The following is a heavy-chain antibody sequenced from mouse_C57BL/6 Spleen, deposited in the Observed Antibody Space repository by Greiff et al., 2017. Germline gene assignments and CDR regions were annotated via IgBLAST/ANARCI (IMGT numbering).Heavy chain of an antibody. CDR2: IHPNSGST. CDR3: ARSRGYMTTVVAEDYFDY. CDR1: GYTFTSYW. D-gene: IGHD1-1*01. Sequence: VQLQQPGAELVTPGASVKLSCKASGYTFTSYWMHWVKQRPGQGLEWIGMIHPNSGSTTYNEKFKSKATLTVANSSSTAYMHLSILTSADSAVDYGARSRGYMTTVVAEDYFDYWGQGTTLTVSA. V-gene: IGHV1-64*01. J-gene: IGHJ2*01.